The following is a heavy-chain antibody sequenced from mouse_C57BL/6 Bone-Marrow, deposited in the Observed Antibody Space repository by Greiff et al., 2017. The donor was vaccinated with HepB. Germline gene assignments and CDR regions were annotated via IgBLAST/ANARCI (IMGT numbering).Heavy chain of an antibody. Sequence: EVMLVESGGGLVKPGGSLKLSCAASGFTFSSYAMSWVRQTPEKRLEWVATISDGGSYTYYPDNVKGRFTISRDNAKNNLYLQMSHLKSEDTAMYYCARGGYGYDAWFAYWGQGTLVTVSA. CDR1: GFTFSSYA. CDR3: ARGGYGYDAWFAY. CDR2: ISDGGSYT. J-gene: IGHJ3*01. D-gene: IGHD2-2*01. V-gene: IGHV5-4*03.